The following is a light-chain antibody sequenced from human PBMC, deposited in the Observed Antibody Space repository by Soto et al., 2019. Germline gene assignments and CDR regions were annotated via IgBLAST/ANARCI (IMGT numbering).Light chain of an antibody. CDR1: QDISNY. CDR3: QQYDNLSLT. V-gene: IGKV1-33*01. J-gene: IGKJ4*01. CDR2: DAS. Sequence: DIQMTQSPSSLSASVGDRVTITCQASQDISNYLNWYQRIPGRAPKLLIFDASNLETGVPSRFSGSGSGTEFTFTISSLQPEDIATYYCQQYDNLSLTFGGGTKVDIK.